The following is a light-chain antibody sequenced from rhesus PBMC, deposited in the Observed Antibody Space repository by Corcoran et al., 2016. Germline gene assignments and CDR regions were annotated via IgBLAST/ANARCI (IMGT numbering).Light chain of an antibody. CDR1: QGITND. Sequence: DIRMTQSPSSLSASVGDRVTITCRASQGITNDLAWYQQNPGETPKLLIYEASSLQSGIPSRFSGSGSGTAFTLTISSLQSEAFATYYCQHYYSTPYSFGQRTKVEIK. CDR3: QHYYSTPYS. CDR2: EAS. V-gene: IGKV1-25*01. J-gene: IGKJ2*01.